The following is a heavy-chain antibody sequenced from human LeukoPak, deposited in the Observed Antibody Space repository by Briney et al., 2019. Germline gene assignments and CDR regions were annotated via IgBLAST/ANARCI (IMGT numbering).Heavy chain of an antibody. J-gene: IGHJ5*01. V-gene: IGHV1-69*05. CDR3: AKDDGSATMGFDS. CDR2: IIPIFRTT. CDR1: GGTFSNYA. D-gene: IGHD1-26*01. Sequence: GASVKVSCKASGGTFSNYAFSWVRQAPGQGLEWMGGIIPIFRTTNYAEQFQGGVTITTDESTNTAYLDLSSLRSEDTAVYYCAKDDGSATMGFDSWGQGTLVSVSS.